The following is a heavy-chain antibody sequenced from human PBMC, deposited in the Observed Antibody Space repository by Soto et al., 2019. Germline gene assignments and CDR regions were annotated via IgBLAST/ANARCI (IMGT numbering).Heavy chain of an antibody. V-gene: IGHV4-30-4*01. CDR3: ASVGTVTGYYYYGMDV. D-gene: IGHD4-17*01. CDR1: GGSISSGDYY. Sequence: QVQLQESGPGLVKPSQTLSLTCTVSGGSISSGDYYWSWIRQPPGKGLEWIGYIYYSGSTYYHPSLKSRVTISVDTSKNQFSLKLSTVTAADTAVYYCASVGTVTGYYYYGMDVWGQGTTVTVSS. J-gene: IGHJ6*02. CDR2: IYYSGST.